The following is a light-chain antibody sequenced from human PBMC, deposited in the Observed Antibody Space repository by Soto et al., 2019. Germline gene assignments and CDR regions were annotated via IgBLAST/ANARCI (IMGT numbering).Light chain of an antibody. V-gene: IGLV2-8*01. CDR3: SAYAGSNAVV. Sequence: QSALTQPPSASGSPGQSVTISCAGTSSDVGLYDYVSWYQQHPAKAPKLLIYEVNKRPSGVPDRFSGSKSGNTASLTVSGLQAEAEAHYYCSAYAGSNAVVFGGGTKVTVL. J-gene: IGLJ2*01. CDR2: EVN. CDR1: SSDVGLYDY.